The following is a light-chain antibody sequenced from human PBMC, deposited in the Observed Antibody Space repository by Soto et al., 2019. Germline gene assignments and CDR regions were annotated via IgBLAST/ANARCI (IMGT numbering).Light chain of an antibody. CDR1: NIGDKS. CDR3: QVWDSDHVV. J-gene: IGLJ2*01. CDR2: DDT. Sequence: SYELTQPPSVSVAPGQTARITCVGHNIGDKSVHWYQQRPGQAPVLAVHDDTDRPSGSPERFSASNSGNTATLTIRRVEAGDEADYYCQVWDSDHVVFGGGTKLTVL. V-gene: IGLV3-21*02.